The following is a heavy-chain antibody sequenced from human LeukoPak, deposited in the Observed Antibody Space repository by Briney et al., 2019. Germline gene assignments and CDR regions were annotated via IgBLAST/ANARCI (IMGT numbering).Heavy chain of an antibody. D-gene: IGHD3-22*01. V-gene: IGHV3-30*18. J-gene: IGHJ6*02. CDR2: ISYDGSNK. CDR3: AKDQNYDSSGYYYVTYYYGMDV. CDR1: GFTFSSYG. Sequence: GGSLRLSCAASGFTFSSYGMHWVRQAPGKGREWVAVISYDGSNKYYADSVKGRFTISRDNSKNTLYLQMNSLRAEDTAVYYCAKDQNYDSSGYYYVTYYYGMDVWGQGTTVTVSS.